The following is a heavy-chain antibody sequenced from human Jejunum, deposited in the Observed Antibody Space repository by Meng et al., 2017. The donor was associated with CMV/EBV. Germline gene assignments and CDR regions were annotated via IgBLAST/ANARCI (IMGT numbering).Heavy chain of an antibody. D-gene: IGHD1-1*01. CDR2: ISWDGGST. V-gene: IGHV3-43D*03. CDR1: TFGDYA. Sequence: TFGDYAMHWVRQAPGKGLEWVSLISWDGGSTYYADSVKGRFTISRDNSKNSLYLQMNSLRAEDTALYYCAKDIGNWKRDYYGMDVWGQGTTVTVSS. J-gene: IGHJ6*02. CDR3: AKDIGNWKRDYYGMDV.